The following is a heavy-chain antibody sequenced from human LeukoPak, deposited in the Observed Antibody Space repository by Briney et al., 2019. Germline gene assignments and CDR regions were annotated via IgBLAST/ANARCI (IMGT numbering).Heavy chain of an antibody. J-gene: IGHJ4*02. D-gene: IGHD3-10*01. V-gene: IGHV4-61*01. CDR3: ARESYYGSGSSDY. CDR2: IYYSGST. CDR1: GGSVSSGSYY. Sequence: SETLSLTCSVSGGSVSSGSYYWSWIRQPPGKGLEWMGYIYYSGSTNYNPSFKSRVTISVDTSKNQFSLKLSSVTAADTAVYYCARESYYGSGSSDYWGQRTLVTVSS.